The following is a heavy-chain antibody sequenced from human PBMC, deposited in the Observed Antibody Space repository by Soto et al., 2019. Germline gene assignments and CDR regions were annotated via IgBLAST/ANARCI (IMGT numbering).Heavy chain of an antibody. Sequence: QVQLVQSGAEVKKPGSSMKVSCRASGGTFNNYAVTWVRQAPGQGLEWMGGTIPVSGTANYAQQFQGRVRITADESTNTVYMELSSLRSEDTAMYYCASSYGTSWYGDWWGQGTLVTVSS. D-gene: IGHD6-13*01. CDR3: ASSYGTSWYGDW. V-gene: IGHV1-69*01. J-gene: IGHJ4*02. CDR1: GGTFNNYA. CDR2: TIPVSGTA.